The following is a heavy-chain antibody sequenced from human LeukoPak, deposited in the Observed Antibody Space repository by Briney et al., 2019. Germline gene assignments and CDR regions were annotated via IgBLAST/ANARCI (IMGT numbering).Heavy chain of an antibody. CDR1: GFTFSPSW. Sequence: PGGSLRLSCAASGFTFSPSWMHWVRQAPGKGLEWVSRINNDGSYINYADSVKGRSTISRDNAKNTVDLQMNSLRAEDTAVYFCVRDGSAYNFDYWGQGVLVTVSS. D-gene: IGHD1-14*01. J-gene: IGHJ4*02. CDR3: VRDGSAYNFDY. CDR2: INNDGSYI. V-gene: IGHV3-74*01.